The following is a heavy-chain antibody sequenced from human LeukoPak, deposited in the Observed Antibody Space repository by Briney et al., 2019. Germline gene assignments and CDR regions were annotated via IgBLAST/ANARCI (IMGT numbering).Heavy chain of an antibody. CDR1: GFTFSSYS. Sequence: GGSLRLSCAASGFTFSSYSMNWVRQAPGKGLEWVSCISSSSTIFYADSVKGRFTISRDNAKNSLYLQMNSLRAEDTAVYYCARGSGQWLVLVYFDYWGQGTLVTVSS. J-gene: IGHJ4*02. CDR2: ISSSSTI. V-gene: IGHV3-48*01. CDR3: ARGSGQWLVLVYFDY. D-gene: IGHD6-19*01.